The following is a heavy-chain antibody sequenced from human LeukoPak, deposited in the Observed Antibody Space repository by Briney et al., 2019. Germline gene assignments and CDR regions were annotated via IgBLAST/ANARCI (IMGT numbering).Heavy chain of an antibody. CDR2: IKDDVITT. D-gene: IGHD3-22*01. Sequence: GGSLRLSCAASGFIVSDYWMDWVRRAPGKGRVWVSYIKDDVITTIYAEIVKARFTISRDNPNTALYLQINSLRSEDTAVYYCLRTFHYERGGPYLHFDCWGQGTLVTVSA. CDR1: GFIVSDYW. V-gene: IGHV3-74*01. CDR3: LRTFHYERGGPYLHFDC. J-gene: IGHJ4*02.